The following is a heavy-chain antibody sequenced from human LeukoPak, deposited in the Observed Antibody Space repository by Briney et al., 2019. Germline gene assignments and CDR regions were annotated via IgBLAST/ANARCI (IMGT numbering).Heavy chain of an antibody. CDR1: GFTFSSRY. CDR3: ARAVAATGSSDF. Sequence: PTGGSLRLSCSASGFTFSSRYMHWVRQAPGKGLVWVSRINPDGRDTKYAESVRGRFTMSRDNGENTLYLQMNNLRADDTGVYYCARAVAATGSSDFWGQGTLVTVSS. V-gene: IGHV3-74*03. J-gene: IGHJ4*02. D-gene: IGHD6-19*01. CDR2: INPDGRDT.